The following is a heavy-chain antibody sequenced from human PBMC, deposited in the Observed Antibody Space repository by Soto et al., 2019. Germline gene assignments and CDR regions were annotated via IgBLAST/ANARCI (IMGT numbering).Heavy chain of an antibody. Sequence: QVQLVQSGAEVKKPGSSVKVSCKASGGTLGSYAISWVRQAPGQGLEWMGGIIPITATANYAQKFQGRVTITADESTSTACMQLSSLRSEDTAVYYCARSQGSSTSLEIYYYYYYGMDVWGQGTTVTVSS. CDR2: IIPITATA. V-gene: IGHV1-69*01. J-gene: IGHJ6*02. CDR1: GGTLGSYA. CDR3: ARSQGSSTSLEIYYYYYYGMDV. D-gene: IGHD2-2*01.